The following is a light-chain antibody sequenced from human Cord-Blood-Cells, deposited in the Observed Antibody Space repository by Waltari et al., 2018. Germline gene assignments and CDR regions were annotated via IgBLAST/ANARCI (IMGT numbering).Light chain of an antibody. J-gene: IGKJ1*01. CDR3: QQRSNWPPRT. CDR1: QRVSSY. V-gene: IGKV3-11*01. CDR2: DAS. Sequence: ESVLTQSPATLSLSPGERDTLCCRASQRVSSYLAWYQQKPGQAPRLLIYDASNKATGIPARFSGSGSGTDFTLTISSLEPEAFAVFYCQQRSNWPPRTFGQGTKVEIK.